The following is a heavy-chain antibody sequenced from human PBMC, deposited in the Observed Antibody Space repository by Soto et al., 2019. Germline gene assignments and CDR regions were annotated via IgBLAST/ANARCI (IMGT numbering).Heavy chain of an antibody. CDR3: ARSPGYCSGGSCYSGLGYYGMDV. CDR1: GYTFTSYY. J-gene: IGHJ6*02. Sequence: VASVKVSCKASGYTFTSYYMHWVRQAPGQGLEWMGIINPSGGSTSYAQKFQGRVTMTRDTSTSTVYMELSSLRSEDTAVYYCARSPGYCSGGSCYSGLGYYGMDVWGQGTTVTVSS. V-gene: IGHV1-46*01. D-gene: IGHD2-15*01. CDR2: INPSGGST.